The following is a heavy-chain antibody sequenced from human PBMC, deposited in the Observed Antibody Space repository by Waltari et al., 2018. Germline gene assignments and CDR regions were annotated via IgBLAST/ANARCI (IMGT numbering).Heavy chain of an antibody. D-gene: IGHD4-17*01. CDR1: GYSISSGYY. CDR2: IYHSGST. CDR3: ARDLDYGGREYYFDY. V-gene: IGHV4-38-2*02. Sequence: QVQLQESGPGLVTPSETLSLPCAVSGYSISSGYYWGWIRQPPGKGLEWIGSIYHSGSTYYNPALKSRVTISVDTSKNQFSLKLSSVTAADTAVYYCARDLDYGGREYYFDYWGQGTLVTVSS. J-gene: IGHJ4*02.